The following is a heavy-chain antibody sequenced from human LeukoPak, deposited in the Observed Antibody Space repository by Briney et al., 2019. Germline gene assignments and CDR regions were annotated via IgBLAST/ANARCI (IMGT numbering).Heavy chain of an antibody. D-gene: IGHD6-13*01. CDR2: INHSGST. CDR3: ASRGVAAAAFEYFQH. V-gene: IGHV4-34*01. CDR1: GGPFSGYY. Sequence: PSETLSLTCAVYGGPFSGYYWSWIRQPPGKGLEWIGEINHSGSTNYNPSLKSRVTISVDTSKNQFSLKLSSVTAADTAVYYCASRGVAAAAFEYFQHWGQGTLVTVSS. J-gene: IGHJ1*01.